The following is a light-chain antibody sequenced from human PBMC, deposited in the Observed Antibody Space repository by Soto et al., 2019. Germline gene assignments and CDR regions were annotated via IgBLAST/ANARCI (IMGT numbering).Light chain of an antibody. CDR3: QHYNSHSEA. CDR2: DAS. Sequence: DIQMTQSPSSLSASVGDRVTITFRASQSISRYLNWYQQRPGKAPKLLIYDASSLESGVPSRFSGSGSGTEFTLTISSLEPDDFATYYCQHYNSHSEAFGQGTKVDIK. J-gene: IGKJ1*01. CDR1: QSISRY. V-gene: IGKV1-5*01.